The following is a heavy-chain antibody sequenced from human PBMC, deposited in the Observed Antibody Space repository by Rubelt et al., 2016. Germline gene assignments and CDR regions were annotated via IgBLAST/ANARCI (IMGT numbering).Heavy chain of an antibody. CDR2: ISAYNGNT. D-gene: IGHD1-26*01. Sequence: QVQLVQSGAEVKKPGASVKVSCKASGYTFTTYGINWVRQAPGQGLEWMGWISAYNGNTNHAQKLQGRVTMTTDTSTSTADMGLRSLRSDDTAVYYCAREAYSGRYPLIDYWGQGTLVTVSS. CDR1: GYTFTTYG. CDR3: AREAYSGRYPLIDY. V-gene: IGHV1-18*01. J-gene: IGHJ4*02.